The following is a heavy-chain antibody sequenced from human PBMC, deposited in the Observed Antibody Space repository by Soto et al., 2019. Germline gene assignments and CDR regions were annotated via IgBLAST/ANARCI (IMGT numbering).Heavy chain of an antibody. D-gene: IGHD3-9*01. J-gene: IGHJ4*02. CDR1: GGSFSGYY. V-gene: IGHV4-34*01. CDR2: INHSGST. Sequence: SETLSLTCAVYGGSFSGYYWSWIRQPPGKGLEWIGEINHSGSTNYNPSLKSRVTISVDTSKNQFSLKLSSVTAADTAVYYCARGEGLRYFDWLSHGINYWGQGTLVTVSS. CDR3: ARGEGLRYFDWLSHGINY.